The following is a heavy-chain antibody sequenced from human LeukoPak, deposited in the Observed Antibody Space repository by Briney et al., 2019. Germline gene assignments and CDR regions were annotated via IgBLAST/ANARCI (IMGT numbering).Heavy chain of an antibody. Sequence: ASVKVSCKGSGYTFTSYGISWVRQAPGQGLEWMGWISAYNGNTNYAQKLQGRVTMTTDTSTSTAYMELRSLRSDDTAVYYCARGQTPTYYDFWSGYSYYFDYWGQGTLVTVSS. V-gene: IGHV1-18*01. J-gene: IGHJ4*02. CDR1: GYTFTSYG. D-gene: IGHD3-3*01. CDR3: ARGQTPTYYDFWSGYSYYFDY. CDR2: ISAYNGNT.